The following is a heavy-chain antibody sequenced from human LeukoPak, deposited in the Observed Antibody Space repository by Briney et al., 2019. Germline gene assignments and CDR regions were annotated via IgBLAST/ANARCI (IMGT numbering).Heavy chain of an antibody. J-gene: IGHJ3*02. Sequence: GASVKVSCKASGYTFTSYGISWVRQAPGQGLEWMGWISAYNGNTNYAQKLQGRVTMTTDTSTSTAYMELRSLRSDDTAVYYCARAPLHIVVVPAGQGTGGTDAFDIWGQGTMVTVSS. CDR1: GYTFTSYG. D-gene: IGHD2-2*01. V-gene: IGHV1-18*01. CDR3: ARAPLHIVVVPAGQGTGGTDAFDI. CDR2: ISAYNGNT.